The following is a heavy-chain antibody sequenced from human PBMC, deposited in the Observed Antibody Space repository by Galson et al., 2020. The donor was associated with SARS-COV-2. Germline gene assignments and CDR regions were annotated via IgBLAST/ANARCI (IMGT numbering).Heavy chain of an antibody. CDR1: GGTFSSYA. CDR2: IIPIFGTA. V-gene: IGHV1-69*13. CDR3: ARDPGDYYGSGSYYMN. Sequence: SVKVSCKASGGTFSSYAISWVRQAPGQAPEWMGGIIPIFGTANYAQKFQGRVTITADESTSTAYMELSSLRSEDTAVYYCARDPGDYYGSGSYYMNWGQGTLVTVSS. J-gene: IGHJ4*02. D-gene: IGHD3-10*01.